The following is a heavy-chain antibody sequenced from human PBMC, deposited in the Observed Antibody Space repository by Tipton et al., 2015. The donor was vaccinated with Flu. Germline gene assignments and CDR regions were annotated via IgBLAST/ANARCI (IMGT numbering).Heavy chain of an antibody. Sequence: LRLSCTVSGYSISSGYYWGWIRQPPGKGLEWIGSIYHSGSTYYKPSLKSRVTISVDTSKNQFSLKLSSVTAADTAVYYCARGTLWFGDTSGWFDPWGQGTLVTVSS. CDR1: GYSISSGYY. V-gene: IGHV4-38-2*02. CDR3: ARGTLWFGDTSGWFDP. CDR2: IYHSGST. D-gene: IGHD3-10*01. J-gene: IGHJ5*02.